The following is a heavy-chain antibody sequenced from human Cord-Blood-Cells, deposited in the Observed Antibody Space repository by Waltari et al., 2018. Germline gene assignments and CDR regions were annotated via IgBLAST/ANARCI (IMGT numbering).Heavy chain of an antibody. V-gene: IGHV2-5*01. CDR1: GFSLSTSGVG. Sequence: ITLKESGPTLVKATQTLTLTCSFSGFSLSTSGVGVGWIRQPPGKALEWLVLIYWNDDKRYSPSLKSRLTITKDTSKNQVVLTMTNMDPVDTATYYCAHRRGGSYYFDYWGQGTLVTVSS. CDR2: IYWNDDK. J-gene: IGHJ4*02. D-gene: IGHD3-16*01. CDR3: AHRRGGSYYFDY.